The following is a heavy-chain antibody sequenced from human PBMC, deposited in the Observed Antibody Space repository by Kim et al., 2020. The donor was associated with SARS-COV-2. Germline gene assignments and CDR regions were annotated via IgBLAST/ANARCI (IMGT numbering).Heavy chain of an antibody. D-gene: IGHD2-15*01. J-gene: IGHJ5*02. CDR3: AKDAWVVVVAAPGWFDP. Sequence: VKGRFTISQDKSKNTLYLQMNSVRAEDTAVYYCAKDAWVVVVAAPGWFDPWGQGTLVTVSS. V-gene: IGHV3-23*01.